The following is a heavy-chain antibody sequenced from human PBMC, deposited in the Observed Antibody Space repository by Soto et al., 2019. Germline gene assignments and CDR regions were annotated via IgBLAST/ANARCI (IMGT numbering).Heavy chain of an antibody. CDR2: ITSGSGGGT. V-gene: IGHV3-23*01. Sequence: ESGGGLVQPGGSLRLSCVASGFTFSSNAMSWVRQAPGKGLEWVLHITSGSGGGTYYADSVKGRFTISRDNAKNTLYMQMNSLRVEDTAVYYCGKGTWGAFDIWGHGTLVTVSS. J-gene: IGHJ3*02. CDR1: GFTFSSNA. CDR3: GKGTWGAFDI. D-gene: IGHD7-27*01.